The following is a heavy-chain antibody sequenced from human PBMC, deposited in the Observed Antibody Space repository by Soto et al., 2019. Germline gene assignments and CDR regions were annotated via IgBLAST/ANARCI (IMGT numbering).Heavy chain of an antibody. D-gene: IGHD3-22*01. CDR3: ARDRYHGRDYYYYSDY. J-gene: IGHJ4*02. V-gene: IGHV4-61*01. CDR1: GGSVSSDNYY. CDR2: IFHSGST. Sequence: PSETLSLTCTVSGGSVSSDNYYWSWIRQPPGKGLEWIGYIFHSGSTNYNPSLKSRITISVGTSKNQFSLSLRSVTAADTAVYYCARDRYHGRDYYYYSDYWGQGTLVTVSS.